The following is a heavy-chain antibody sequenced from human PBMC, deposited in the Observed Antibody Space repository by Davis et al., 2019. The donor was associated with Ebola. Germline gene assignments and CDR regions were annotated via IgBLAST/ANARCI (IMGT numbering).Heavy chain of an antibody. CDR3: ARERYGDSLYYFDY. V-gene: IGHV3-53*04. Sequence: PGGSLRLSCAASGFTVSSNYMSWVRQAPGKGLEWVSVIYSGGSTYYADSVKGRFTISRHNSKNTLYLQMNSLRAEDTAVYYCARERYGDSLYYFDYWGQGTLVTVSS. J-gene: IGHJ4*02. CDR2: IYSGGST. CDR1: GFTVSSNY. D-gene: IGHD4-17*01.